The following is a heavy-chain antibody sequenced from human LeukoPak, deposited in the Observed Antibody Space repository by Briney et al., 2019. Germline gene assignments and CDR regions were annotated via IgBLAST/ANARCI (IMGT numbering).Heavy chain of an antibody. V-gene: IGHV4-59*01. CDR3: ARLRYTSFDY. CDR2: IYYSGST. D-gene: IGHD4-17*01. J-gene: IGHJ4*02. CDR1: GGSIGSYY. Sequence: SETLSLTCTVSGGSIGSYYWSWIRQPPGKGLEWIGYIYYSGSTNYNPPLKSRVTISVDTSKNQFSLKLSSVTAADTAVYYCARLRYTSFDYWGQGTLVTVSS.